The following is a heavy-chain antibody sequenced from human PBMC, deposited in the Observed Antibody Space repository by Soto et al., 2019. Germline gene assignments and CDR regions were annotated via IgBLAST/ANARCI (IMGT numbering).Heavy chain of an antibody. V-gene: IGHV1-69*02. CDR1: GGTFSSYT. J-gene: IGHJ4*02. CDR2: IIPISGIA. CDR3: ANPPRY. Sequence: QVQLVQSGAEVKKPGSSVKVSCKASGGTFSSYTISWVRQAPGQGLEWMGRIIPISGIANHAQKFQGRVTITADKSTGRAYTGLRSLRSEATAVDYCANPPRYLGQGTLFTVSS.